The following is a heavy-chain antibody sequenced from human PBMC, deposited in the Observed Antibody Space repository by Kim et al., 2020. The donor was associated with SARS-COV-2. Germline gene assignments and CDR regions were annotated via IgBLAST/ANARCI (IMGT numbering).Heavy chain of an antibody. CDR1: GFTFSSYW. Sequence: GGSLRLSCAASGFTFSSYWMSWVRQAPGKGLEWVANIKQDGSEKYYVDSVKGRFTISRDNAKNSLYLQMNSLRAEDTAVYYCARAPLTGDTHFDYWGQGTLVTVSS. D-gene: IGHD7-27*01. J-gene: IGHJ4*02. V-gene: IGHV3-7*03. CDR2: IKQDGSEK. CDR3: ARAPLTGDTHFDY.